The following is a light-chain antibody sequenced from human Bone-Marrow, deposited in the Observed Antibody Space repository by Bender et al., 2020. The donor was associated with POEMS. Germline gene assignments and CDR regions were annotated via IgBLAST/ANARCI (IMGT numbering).Light chain of an antibody. J-gene: IGLJ3*02. CDR1: SGDVGGYNY. CDR3: QSYDNSLGGWV. V-gene: IGLV2-8*01. Sequence: QSALTQPPSASGSPGQSVTISCTGTSGDVGGYNYVSWYQQHPGKAPKLMIYEVSKRPSGVPDRFSGSKSGNTASLAITGLQAEDEGDYYCQSYDNSLGGWVFGGGTKLTVL. CDR2: EVS.